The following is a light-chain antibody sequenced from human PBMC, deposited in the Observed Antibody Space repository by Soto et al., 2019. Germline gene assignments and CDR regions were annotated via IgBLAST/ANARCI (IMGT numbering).Light chain of an antibody. CDR3: QKYNTAPYT. V-gene: IGKV1-5*01. CDR1: QSINSW. CDR2: DAS. Sequence: DIQLTQSPSTLSSSVGDRVTLTCMASQSINSWFIWYQQNPAKAPKLLIYDASSLESGVPPRFSGSRSGTHFTLTISSLQPEDDATYYCQKYNTAPYTFGQGTRLEIK. J-gene: IGKJ5*01.